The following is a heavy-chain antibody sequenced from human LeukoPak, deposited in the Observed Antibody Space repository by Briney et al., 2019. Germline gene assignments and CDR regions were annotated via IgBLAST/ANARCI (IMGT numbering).Heavy chain of an antibody. V-gene: IGHV3-23*01. Sequence: GGSLRLSCAASGFTFSTCAMTWVRQAPGKGLEWVSGISGRGVTDYADSVKGRFTISRDNSKNTVYLQMNSLRAEDTAVYYCASPDRDMVRGVIPWGQGTLVTVSS. CDR2: ISGRGVT. J-gene: IGHJ4*02. CDR3: ASPDRDMVRGVIP. CDR1: GFTFSTCA. D-gene: IGHD3-10*01.